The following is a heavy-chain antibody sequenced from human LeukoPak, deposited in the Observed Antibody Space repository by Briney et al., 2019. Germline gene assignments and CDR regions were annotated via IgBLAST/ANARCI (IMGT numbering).Heavy chain of an antibody. CDR3: AREPHFYDSSGGD. J-gene: IGHJ4*02. CDR1: GFTFSSYS. CDR2: ISSSSSYI. D-gene: IGHD3-22*01. Sequence: GGSLRLSCAASGFTFSSYSMNWVRQAPGKGLEWVSSISSSSSYIYYADSVKGRITISRDNAKNSMYLQMNSLRAEDTAGDYCAREPHFYDSSGGDWGQGTLVTVSS. V-gene: IGHV3-21*01.